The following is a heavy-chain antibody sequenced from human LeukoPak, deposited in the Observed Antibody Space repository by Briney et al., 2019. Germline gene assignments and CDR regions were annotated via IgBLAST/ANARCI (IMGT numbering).Heavy chain of an antibody. CDR2: IYYSGST. V-gene: IGHV4-59*08. CDR3: ARRGYSSSWSPFDY. CDR1: GGSISSYY. Sequence: PSETLSLTCTVSGGSISSYYWSWIRQPPGKGLEWIGYIYYSGSTNYNPSLKSRVTISVDTSKNQFSLKLSSVTAADTAVYYCARRGYSSSWSPFDYWGRGTLVTVSS. J-gene: IGHJ4*02. D-gene: IGHD6-13*01.